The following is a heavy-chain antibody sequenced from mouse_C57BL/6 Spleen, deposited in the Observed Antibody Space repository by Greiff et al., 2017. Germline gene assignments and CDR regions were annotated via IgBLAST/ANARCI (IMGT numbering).Heavy chain of an antibody. Sequence: VKLMESGAELVRPGASVTLSCKASGYTFTDYEMHWVKQTPVHGLEWIGAIDPETGGTAYNQKFKGKAILTADKSSSTAYMELRSLTSEDSAVYYCTRLRYSNGGYFDVWGTGTTVTVSS. CDR1: GYTFTDYE. J-gene: IGHJ1*03. V-gene: IGHV1-15*01. CDR3: TRLRYSNGGYFDV. D-gene: IGHD2-5*01. CDR2: IDPETGGT.